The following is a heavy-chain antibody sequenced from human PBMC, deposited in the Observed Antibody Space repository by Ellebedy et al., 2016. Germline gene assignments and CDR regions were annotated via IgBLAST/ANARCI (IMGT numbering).Heavy chain of an antibody. CDR3: ARDSYPDTLCYYEGDY. CDR2: ISYDGSNK. J-gene: IGHJ4*02. CDR1: GFTLSTYA. D-gene: IGHD1-26*01. V-gene: IGHV3-30-3*01. Sequence: GESLKISCAASGFTLSTYAMHWVRQAPGKGLEWVAIISYDGSNKYYADSVKGRFTISRDTSKNTLYLQMNSLRPEDTAVYYCARDSYPDTLCYYEGDYWGQGTLVTVSS.